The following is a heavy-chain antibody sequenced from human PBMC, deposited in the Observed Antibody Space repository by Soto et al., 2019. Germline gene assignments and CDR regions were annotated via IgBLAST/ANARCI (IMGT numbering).Heavy chain of an antibody. CDR2: IYYSGST. J-gene: IGHJ6*03. Sequence: SESMALTCAVSGGTINSRRDYWGWISQPPGKGLEWIGSIYYSGSTYYNPSLKSRVTISVDTSKNQFSLKLSSVTAADTAVYYCARLPLEQQLKTGGYYYYYYMDVWGKGTTVTVSS. D-gene: IGHD6-13*01. V-gene: IGHV4-39*01. CDR1: GGTINSRRDY. CDR3: ARLPLEQQLKTGGYYYYYYMDV.